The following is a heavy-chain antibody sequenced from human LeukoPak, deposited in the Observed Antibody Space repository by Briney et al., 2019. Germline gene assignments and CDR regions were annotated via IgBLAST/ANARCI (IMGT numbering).Heavy chain of an antibody. V-gene: IGHV2-70*11. CDR2: IDWDDDK. Sequence: SGPALVKPTQTLTLTCTFSGFSLSTRGMCVSWIRQSPGKALEWLARIDWDDDKSYSTSLKTRLTISKGTSKNQVVLTMTNMDPVDTATYYCVRIRASDSETYYYFDYWGQGTLVTVSP. J-gene: IGHJ4*02. CDR3: VRIRASDSETYYYFDY. D-gene: IGHD1-26*01. CDR1: GFSLSTRGMC.